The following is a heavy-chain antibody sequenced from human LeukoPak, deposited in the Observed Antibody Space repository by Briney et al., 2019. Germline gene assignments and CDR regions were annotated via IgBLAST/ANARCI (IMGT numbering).Heavy chain of an antibody. J-gene: IGHJ4*02. CDR3: AKWRFGGYYEPLDY. CDR1: GFTFSSYS. D-gene: IGHD3-22*01. V-gene: IGHV3-23*01. CDR2: ISGSGGST. Sequence: GGSLRLSCAASGFTFSSYSMNWVRQAPGKGLEWVSAISGSGGSTYYADSVKGRFTISRDNSKNTLYLQMNSLRAEDTAVYYCAKWRFGGYYEPLDYWGQGTLVTVSS.